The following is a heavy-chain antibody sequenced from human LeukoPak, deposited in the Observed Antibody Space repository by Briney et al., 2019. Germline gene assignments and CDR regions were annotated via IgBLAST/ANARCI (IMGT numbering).Heavy chain of an antibody. CDR1: GGSFSGSY. Sequence: SETLSLXCAVYGGSFSGSYWSWIHQPPGKWMEWLGEINHSGSTNNNTSLKSRVTISVDTSKSQFSLKLSSVTAADTAVYYCASRFRRIDIWGQGTMVTVSS. CDR2: INHSGST. D-gene: IGHD2/OR15-2a*01. J-gene: IGHJ3*02. V-gene: IGHV4-34*01. CDR3: ASRFRRIDI.